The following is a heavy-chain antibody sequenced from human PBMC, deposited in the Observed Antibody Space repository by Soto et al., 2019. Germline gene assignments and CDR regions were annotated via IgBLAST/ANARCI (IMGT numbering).Heavy chain of an antibody. J-gene: IGHJ4*02. CDR2: IWYDGTKK. CDR3: SRGSNWNVGLFDY. D-gene: IGHD1-20*01. Sequence: QVEMVESGGGVVQPGKSLRLSCTASGFSFSNYAMHWVRQAPGKGLEWVALIWYDGTKKSYAESMQGRFTISRDNSNNTLYLQLNSLRAEDTAVYYCSRGSNWNVGLFDYWGQGTRVTVSS. V-gene: IGHV3-33*01. CDR1: GFSFSNYA.